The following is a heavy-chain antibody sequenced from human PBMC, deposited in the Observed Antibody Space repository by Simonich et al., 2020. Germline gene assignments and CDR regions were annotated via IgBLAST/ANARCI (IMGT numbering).Heavy chain of an antibody. Sequence: QVQLVQSGAEVKKPGASVKVSCKASGYTFTGYYMHWVRQAPGQGLEWMGWINPNSVGTNYEQKFQGRVTMTRDTSISTAYMELSRLRSDDTAVYYCARARLYSSSHAFDIWGQGTMVTVSS. V-gene: IGHV1-2*02. CDR1: GYTFTGYY. CDR3: ARARLYSSSHAFDI. D-gene: IGHD6-6*01. CDR2: INPNSVGT. J-gene: IGHJ3*02.